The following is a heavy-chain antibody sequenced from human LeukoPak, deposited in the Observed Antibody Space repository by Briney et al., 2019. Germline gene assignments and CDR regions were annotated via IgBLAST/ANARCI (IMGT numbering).Heavy chain of an antibody. J-gene: IGHJ6*03. D-gene: IGHD3-3*01. CDR3: AREGYDFWGVYMDV. V-gene: IGHV3-48*01. CDR1: GFTFSSYS. Sequence: GGSLRLSCAASGFTFSSYSMNWVRQAPGKGPEWVSYISSSSSTIYYADSVKGRFTISRDNAKNSLYLQMNSLRAEDTAVYYCAREGYDFWGVYMDVWGKGTTVTVSS. CDR2: ISSSSSTI.